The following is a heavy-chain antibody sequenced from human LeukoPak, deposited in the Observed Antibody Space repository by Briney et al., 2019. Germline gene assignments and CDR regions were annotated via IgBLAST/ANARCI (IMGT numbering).Heavy chain of an antibody. V-gene: IGHV4-30-2*01. Sequence: ASQTLSLTCTVSGGSISSGGYYWSWIRQPPGKGLEWIGEINHSGSTNYNPSLKSRVTISVDTSKNQFSLKLSSVTAADTAVYYCARGTTVTTFPWFDPWGQGTLVTVSS. D-gene: IGHD4-17*01. CDR2: INHSGST. J-gene: IGHJ5*02. CDR3: ARGTTVTTFPWFDP. CDR1: GGSISSGGYY.